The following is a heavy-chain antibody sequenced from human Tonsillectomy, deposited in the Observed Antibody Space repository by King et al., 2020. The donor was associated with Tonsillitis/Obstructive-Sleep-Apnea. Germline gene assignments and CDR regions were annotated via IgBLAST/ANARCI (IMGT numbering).Heavy chain of an antibody. Sequence: QLVESGGGVVQPGRSRRLSCQASGFTFSTYGMHWVRQAPDKGLEWVATISYDGSSKYYGDSVKGRFTISRDNSKNTLFLEMNSLRPEDTAVYYCAKRGTIFGVVIEFEYWGQGTLVTVSS. CDR1: GFTFSTYG. D-gene: IGHD3-3*01. CDR3: AKRGTIFGVVIEFEY. CDR2: ISYDGSSK. V-gene: IGHV3-30*18. J-gene: IGHJ4*02.